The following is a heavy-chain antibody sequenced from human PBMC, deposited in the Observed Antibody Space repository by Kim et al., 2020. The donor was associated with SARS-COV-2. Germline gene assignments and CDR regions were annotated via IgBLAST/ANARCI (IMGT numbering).Heavy chain of an antibody. V-gene: IGHV1-2*04. D-gene: IGHD3-10*01. CDR2: INPNSGGT. CDR1: GYTFTGYY. J-gene: IGHJ4*02. CDR3: ARGWFGELSPSFDY. Sequence: ASVKVSCKASGYTFTGYYMHWVRQAPGQGLEWMGWINPNSGGTNYAQKFQGWVTMTRDTSISTAYMELSRLRSDDTAVYYCARGWFGELSPSFDYWGQGTLVTVSS.